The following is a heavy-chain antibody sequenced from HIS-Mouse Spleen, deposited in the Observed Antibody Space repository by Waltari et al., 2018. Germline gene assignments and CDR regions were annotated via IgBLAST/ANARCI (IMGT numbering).Heavy chain of an antibody. V-gene: IGHV3-30-3*01. CDR3: ARGGIAAAGGPFDY. CDR2: ISYDGSNK. D-gene: IGHD6-13*01. CDR1: GFTFSSYA. Sequence: QVQLVESGGGVVQPGRSLRLSCAASGFTFSSYALPWGRQSPGKGLEWVAVISYDGSNKYYADSVKGRFTISRDNSKNTLYLQMNSLRAEDTAVYYCARGGIAAAGGPFDYWGQGTLVTVSS. J-gene: IGHJ4*02.